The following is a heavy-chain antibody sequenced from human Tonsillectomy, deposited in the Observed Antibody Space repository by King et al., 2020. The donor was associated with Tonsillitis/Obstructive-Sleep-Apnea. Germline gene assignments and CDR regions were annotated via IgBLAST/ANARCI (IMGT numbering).Heavy chain of an antibody. CDR1: GFTFSDYY. CDR3: ARATSNRVDY. Sequence: VQLVESGGGLVKPGGSLRLSCAASGFTFSDYYMSWIRQAPGKGLEWVSYISSSRSYTNYADSVKGPVTISRDNAKNSLYLQMHSLRAEDTAVYYCARATSNRVDYWGQGTLVTVSS. CDR2: ISSSRSYT. V-gene: IGHV3-11*05. J-gene: IGHJ4*02. D-gene: IGHD6-13*01.